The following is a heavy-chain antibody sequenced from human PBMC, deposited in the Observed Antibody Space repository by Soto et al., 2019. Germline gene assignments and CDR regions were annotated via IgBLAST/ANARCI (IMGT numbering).Heavy chain of an antibody. CDR1: GFTFSTYA. CDR2: ITDSGGIT. D-gene: IGHD3-10*01. J-gene: IGHJ4*02. CDR3: AKVHGSGTYYNFPDY. V-gene: IGHV3-23*01. Sequence: GGSLRLSCAASGFTFSTYAMSWVRRAPGKGLEWVSTITDSGGITYYAASVKGRFTISRDNSKNTLYLLMDSLSAEDTALYYCAKVHGSGTYYNFPDYWGQGTQVTVSS.